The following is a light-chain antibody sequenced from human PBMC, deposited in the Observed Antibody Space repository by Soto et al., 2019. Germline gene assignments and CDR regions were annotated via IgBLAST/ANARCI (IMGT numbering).Light chain of an antibody. Sequence: EIVMTQSPFTLSGSPLERSTLSCRASQSVRSNLAWYQQKPGQAPSLLIYGAFTRATGIPTRFSGTGSGTEFTLTISSLQSEDFALYYCQQYNDWPLTFGQGTKV. CDR3: QQYNDWPLT. CDR1: QSVRSN. CDR2: GAF. J-gene: IGKJ1*01. V-gene: IGKV3-15*01.